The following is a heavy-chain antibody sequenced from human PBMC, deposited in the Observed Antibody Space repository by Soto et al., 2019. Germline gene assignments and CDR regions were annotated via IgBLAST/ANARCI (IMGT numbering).Heavy chain of an antibody. CDR1: GFTFSSYA. CDR2: ISGSGGST. V-gene: IGHV3-23*01. Sequence: GGSLRLSCAASGFTFSSYAMSWVRQAPGKGLEWVSAISGSGGSTYYADSVKGRFTTSRDNSKNTLYLQMNSLRAEDTAVYYCAKDPQYIGWFDPWGQGTLVTVSS. D-gene: IGHD1-1*01. CDR3: AKDPQYIGWFDP. J-gene: IGHJ5*02.